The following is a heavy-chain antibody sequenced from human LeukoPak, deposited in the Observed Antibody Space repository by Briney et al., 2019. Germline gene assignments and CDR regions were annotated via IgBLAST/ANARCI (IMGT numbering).Heavy chain of an antibody. CDR3: AREDIRSSWYGPNGMDV. Sequence: GGSLRLSCAASGFTFSSYWMSWVRQAPGKGLEWVANIKQDGSEKYYVDSVKGRFTISRDNAKNSLYLQMNSLRAEDTAVYYCAREDIRSSWYGPNGMDVWGQGTTATVSS. J-gene: IGHJ6*02. V-gene: IGHV3-7*01. D-gene: IGHD6-13*01. CDR1: GFTFSSYW. CDR2: IKQDGSEK.